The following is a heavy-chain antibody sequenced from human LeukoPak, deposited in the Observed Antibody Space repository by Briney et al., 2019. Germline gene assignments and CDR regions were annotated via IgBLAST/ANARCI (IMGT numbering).Heavy chain of an antibody. CDR1: GGTFSSYA. J-gene: IGHJ4*02. Sequence: SVKVSCKASGGTFSSYAISWVRQAPGQGLEWMGRIIPIFGTANYAQKFQGRVTITTDESTSTAYMKLSSLRSEDTAVYYCAREAPGITMIVVCYFDYWGQGTLVTVSS. V-gene: IGHV1-69*05. CDR2: IIPIFGTA. D-gene: IGHD3-22*01. CDR3: AREAPGITMIVVCYFDY.